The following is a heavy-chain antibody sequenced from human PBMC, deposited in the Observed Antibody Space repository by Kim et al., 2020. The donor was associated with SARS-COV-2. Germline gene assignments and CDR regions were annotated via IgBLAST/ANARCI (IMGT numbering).Heavy chain of an antibody. V-gene: IGHV1-3*01. D-gene: IGHD3-10*01. Sequence: ASVKVSYKASGYTFTSYAMHWVRQAPGQRLEWMGWINAGNGNTKYSQKFQGRVTITRDTSASTAYMELSSLRSEDTAVYYCARSPLITMVGDYWGQGTLVTVSS. CDR1: GYTFTSYA. J-gene: IGHJ4*02. CDR2: INAGNGNT. CDR3: ARSPLITMVGDY.